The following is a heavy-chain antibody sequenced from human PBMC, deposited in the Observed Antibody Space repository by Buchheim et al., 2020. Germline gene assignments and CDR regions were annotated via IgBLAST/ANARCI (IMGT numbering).Heavy chain of an antibody. V-gene: IGHV5-51*01. J-gene: IGHJ4*02. D-gene: IGHD5-18*01. CDR1: GYSFTSHW. CDR3: ARWAVSTVMVVFDY. Sequence: EVQLVQSGAEVKKPGESLKISCKSSGYSFTSHWIGWVRQMPGKGLEWMGIIYPGDSATRYSPSFQGQVTISADKSIITAYLQWSRLKASDTAMYFCARWAVSTVMVVFDYWGQGTL. CDR2: IYPGDSAT.